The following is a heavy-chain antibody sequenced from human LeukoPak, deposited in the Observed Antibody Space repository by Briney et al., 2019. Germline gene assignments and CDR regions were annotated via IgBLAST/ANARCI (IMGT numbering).Heavy chain of an antibody. CDR3: ARDANYGSGSYYFDY. Sequence: GGSLRLSCAASGFTFSSYGMHWVRQAPGKGLKWVAVIWYDGSNKYYADSVKGRFTISRDNSKNTLYLQMNSLRAEDTAVYYCARDANYGSGSYYFDYWGQGPLVTVSS. V-gene: IGHV3-33*01. CDR1: GFTFSSYG. D-gene: IGHD3-10*01. CDR2: IWYDGSNK. J-gene: IGHJ4*02.